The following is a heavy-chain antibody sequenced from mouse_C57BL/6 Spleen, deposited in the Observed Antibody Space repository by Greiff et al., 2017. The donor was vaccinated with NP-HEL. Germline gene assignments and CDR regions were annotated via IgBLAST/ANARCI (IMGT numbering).Heavy chain of an antibody. V-gene: IGHV1-64*01. D-gene: IGHD1-1*01. Sequence: QVQLQQPGAELVKPGASVKLSCKASGYTFTSSWMHWVKQRPGQGLEWIGMIHPNSGSTNYNEKFKSKATLTVDKSSSTAYMQLSSLTSEDSAVYYCARRNYCSSYVGAMDYWGQGTSVTVSS. J-gene: IGHJ4*01. CDR2: IHPNSGST. CDR3: ARRNYCSSYVGAMDY. CDR1: GYTFTSSW.